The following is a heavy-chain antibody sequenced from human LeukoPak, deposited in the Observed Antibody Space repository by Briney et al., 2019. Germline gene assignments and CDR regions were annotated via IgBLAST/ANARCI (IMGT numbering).Heavy chain of an antibody. CDR3: AKDSSGYYGTGSYNGMDV. J-gene: IGHJ6*02. CDR2: MKHSRST. D-gene: IGHD3-10*01. V-gene: IGHV4-34*01. CDR1: GGSFSGYY. Sequence: SETLSLPCAVYGGSFSGYYWSWIRHPPGKGLEGIGEMKHSRSTNYNPSLKSPVTRSVDTSKNQFTLTLNPETAADTAVYSGAKDSSGYYGTGSYNGMDVWGQGTTVTVSS.